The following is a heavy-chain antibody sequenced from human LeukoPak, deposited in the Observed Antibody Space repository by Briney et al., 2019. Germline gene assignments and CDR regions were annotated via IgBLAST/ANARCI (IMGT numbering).Heavy chain of an antibody. V-gene: IGHV3-23*01. CDR3: AKGRAARPLFYYYYYMDV. CDR1: RFTFSTYA. CDR2: ISGNGVST. Sequence: GGSLSLSCAASRFTFSTYAMSWVRQAPGKGLGWVSAISGNGVSTYYADSVKGRFTISRDNSKNTLYLQMNSLRAEDTAVYYCAKGRAARPLFYYYYYMDVWGKGTTVTVSS. J-gene: IGHJ6*03. D-gene: IGHD6-6*01.